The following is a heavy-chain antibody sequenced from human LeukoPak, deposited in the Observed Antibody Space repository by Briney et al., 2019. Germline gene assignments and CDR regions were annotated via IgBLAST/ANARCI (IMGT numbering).Heavy chain of an antibody. CDR3: ARGADVTGTTGVFDY. CDR1: GYTFTSYY. Sequence: GASVKVSCKASGYTFTSYYIHWVRQAPGQGLEWMGIVNPSGGSTSYAQMFQGRVTMTRDTSTGTVYMELNSLRSEDTAVYYCARGADVTGTTGVFDYWGQGTLVTVSS. CDR2: VNPSGGST. D-gene: IGHD1-7*01. J-gene: IGHJ4*02. V-gene: IGHV1-46*01.